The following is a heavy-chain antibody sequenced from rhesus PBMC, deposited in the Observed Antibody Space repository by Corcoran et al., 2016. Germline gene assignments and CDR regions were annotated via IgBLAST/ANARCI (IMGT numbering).Heavy chain of an antibody. CDR3: TTPSPIQIDY. Sequence: EVQLVESGGGLVHPGGSLRLSCAAFGFPFSNFLMSRVRQAPGKGLGGVARNKSKGDGGTADYAASVKGRFTSSRDDSKNTLYLQMNSLKTEDTAVYYCTTPSPIQIDYWGQGVLVTVSS. CDR1: GFPFSNFL. V-gene: IGHV3-30*01. CDR2: NKSKGDGGTA. D-gene: IGHD4-23*01. J-gene: IGHJ4*01.